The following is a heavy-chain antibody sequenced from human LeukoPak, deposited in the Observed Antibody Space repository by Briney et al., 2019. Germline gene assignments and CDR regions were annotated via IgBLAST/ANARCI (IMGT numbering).Heavy chain of an antibody. CDR2: ITSSSNYI. V-gene: IGHV3-21*01. CDR1: GFTFSSFS. J-gene: IGHJ4*02. CDR3: ARDLRL. Sequence: GGSLRLSCAASGFTFSSFSMNWVRQAPGKGLEWVSSITSSSNYIYYASSVRGRFTISRDNAKNSLYPQMNSLRAEDTAVYYCARDLRLWGQGTLVIVSS.